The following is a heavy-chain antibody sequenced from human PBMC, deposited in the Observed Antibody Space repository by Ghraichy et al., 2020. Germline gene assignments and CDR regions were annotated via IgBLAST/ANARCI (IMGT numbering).Heavy chain of an antibody. CDR2: IYTSGST. Sequence: TLSLTCTVSGGSISSGSYYWSWIRQPAGKGLEWIGRIYTSGSTNYNPSLKSRVTISVDTSKNQFSLKLSSVTAADTAVYYCAREGPGDGGNSGGDGWFDPWGQGTLVTVSS. CDR3: AREGPGDGGNSGGDGWFDP. V-gene: IGHV4-61*02. D-gene: IGHD4-23*01. J-gene: IGHJ5*02. CDR1: GGSISSGSYY.